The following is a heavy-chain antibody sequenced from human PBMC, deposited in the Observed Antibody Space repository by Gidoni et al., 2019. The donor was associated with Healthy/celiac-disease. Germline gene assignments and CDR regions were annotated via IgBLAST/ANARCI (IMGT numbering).Heavy chain of an antibody. D-gene: IGHD4-4*01. J-gene: IGHJ6*02. CDR2: IWYDGSNK. Sequence: QVQLVESGGGVVQPGRSLRLSCAASGFTFSSYGMHWVRQAPGKGLEWVAVIWYDGSNKYYADSVKGRFTISRDNSKNTLYLQMNSLRAEDTAVYYCARSSNPELYYYYYYGMDVWGQGTTVTVSS. V-gene: IGHV3-33*01. CDR3: ARSSNPELYYYYYYGMDV. CDR1: GFTFSSYG.